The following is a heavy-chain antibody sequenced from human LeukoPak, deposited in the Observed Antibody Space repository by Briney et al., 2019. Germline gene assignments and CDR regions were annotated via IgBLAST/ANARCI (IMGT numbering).Heavy chain of an antibody. V-gene: IGHV3-11*04. CDR3: ARTRMVASSSWFGKEDWFDP. D-gene: IGHD6-13*01. CDR1: GFTFSDYY. J-gene: IGHJ5*02. CDR2: ISSSGSTI. Sequence: PGGSLRLSCAASGFTFSDYYMSWIRQAPGKGLEWVSYISSSGSTIYYADSVKGRFTISRDNAKNSLYLQMNSLRAEDTAVYYCARTRMVASSSWFGKEDWFDPWGQGTLVTVSS.